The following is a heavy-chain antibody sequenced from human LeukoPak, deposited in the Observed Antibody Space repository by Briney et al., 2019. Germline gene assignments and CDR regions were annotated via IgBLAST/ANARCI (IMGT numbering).Heavy chain of an antibody. V-gene: IGHV4-39*01. D-gene: IGHD5-18*01. J-gene: IGHJ4*02. CDR3: RGYTSGYLGGDY. Sequence: SETLSLTCTVSGGSISSSNYYWGWIRQPPGKGLEWIGSIYYSGSSYYNPSLKSRVTISVDTSKNQFSLKLSSVTAADTAAYHCRGYTSGYLGGDYWGQGALVTVSS. CDR1: GGSISSSNYY. CDR2: IYYSGSS.